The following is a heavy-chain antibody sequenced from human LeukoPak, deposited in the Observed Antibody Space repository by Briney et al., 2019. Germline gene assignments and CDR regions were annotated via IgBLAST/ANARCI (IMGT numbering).Heavy chain of an antibody. CDR1: VFTFSSYA. V-gene: IGHV3-23*01. Sequence: GGSLRLSCAPSVFTFSSYAMSCVRRAPGEGREWVSPIRGRGGRTYYADSVKGRFTISRDNSKNTLYLQKNKLRGEDTCVYFFARQDCFIPYWGQGTLVTVTS. CDR3: ARQDCFIPY. CDR2: IRGRGGRT. J-gene: IGHJ4*02. D-gene: IGHD3/OR15-3a*01.